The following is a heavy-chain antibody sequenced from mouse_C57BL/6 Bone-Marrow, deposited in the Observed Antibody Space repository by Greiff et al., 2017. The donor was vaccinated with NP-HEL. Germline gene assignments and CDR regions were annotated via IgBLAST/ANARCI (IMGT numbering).Heavy chain of an antibody. CDR3: AREGGLRRRTYAMDY. V-gene: IGHV5-16*01. CDR2: INSDGSST. J-gene: IGHJ4*01. D-gene: IGHD2-4*01. CDR1: GFTFSDYS. Sequence: EVQLVESEGGLVQPGSSMKLSCTASGFTFSDYSMAWVRQVPEKGLEWVANINSDGSSTYYLDSLKSRFIISRDNAKNILYLQMSSLKSEDTGTYYCAREGGLRRRTYAMDYWGQGTSVTVSS.